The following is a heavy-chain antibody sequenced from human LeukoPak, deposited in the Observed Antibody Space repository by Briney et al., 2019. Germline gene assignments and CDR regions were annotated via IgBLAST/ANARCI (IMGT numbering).Heavy chain of an antibody. CDR2: INSDGSST. CDR1: GFTFSSYW. V-gene: IGHV3-74*01. Sequence: PGGSLRLSCAASGFTFSSYWMHWVRQAPGKGLVWVSRINSDGSSTSYADSVKDRFTTSRDNAKNTLYLQMNSLRAEDTAVYYCARIGYCSGGSCYPLDYWGQGTLVTVSS. CDR3: ARIGYCSGGSCYPLDY. J-gene: IGHJ4*02. D-gene: IGHD2-15*01.